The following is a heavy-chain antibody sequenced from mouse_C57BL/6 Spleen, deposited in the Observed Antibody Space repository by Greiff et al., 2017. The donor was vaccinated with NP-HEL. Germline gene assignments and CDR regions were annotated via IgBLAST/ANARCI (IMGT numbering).Heavy chain of an antibody. CDR2: IYPRSGNT. V-gene: IGHV1-81*01. CDR3: ARGGDALYYFDY. J-gene: IGHJ2*01. CDR1: GYTFTSYG. Sequence: QVQLQQSGAELARPGASVKLSCKASGYTFTSYGISWVKQRTGQGLEWIGEIYPRSGNTYYNEKFKGQATLTADKSSSTAYMELRSLTSEDSAVYFCARGGDALYYFDYWGQGTTLTVSS.